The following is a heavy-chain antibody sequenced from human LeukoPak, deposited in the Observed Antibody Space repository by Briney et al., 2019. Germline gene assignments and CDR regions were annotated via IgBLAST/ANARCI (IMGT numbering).Heavy chain of an antibody. V-gene: IGHV3-7*01. D-gene: IGHD2-2*01. Sequence: GGSLRLSCAASGFTLSSYWMSWVRQAPGKGLEWVANIKQDGSEKYYVDSVKGRFTISRDNAKNSLYLQMNSLRAEDTAVYYCARDTPGGYQLLLPPNWFDPWGQGTLVTVSS. CDR2: IKQDGSEK. J-gene: IGHJ5*02. CDR1: GFTLSSYW. CDR3: ARDTPGGYQLLLPPNWFDP.